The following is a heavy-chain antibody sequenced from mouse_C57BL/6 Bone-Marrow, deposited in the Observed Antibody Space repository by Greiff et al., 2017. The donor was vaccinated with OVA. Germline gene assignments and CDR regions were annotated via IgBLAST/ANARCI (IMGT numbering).Heavy chain of an antibody. D-gene: IGHD1-1*01. J-gene: IGHJ3*01. CDR3: ARESPNYYGSSPFAY. CDR2: IDPSDSYT. Sequence: VQLQQSGAELVKPGASVKLSCKASGYTFTSYWMQWVKQRPGQGLEWIGEIDPSDSYTNYNQKFKGKATLTVDTSSSTAYMQLSSLTSEDSAVYYCARESPNYYGSSPFAYWGQGTLVTVSA. V-gene: IGHV1-50*01. CDR1: GYTFTSYW.